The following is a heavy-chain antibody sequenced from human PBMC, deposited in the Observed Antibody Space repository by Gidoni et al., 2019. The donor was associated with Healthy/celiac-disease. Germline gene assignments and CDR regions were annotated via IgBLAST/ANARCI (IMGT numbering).Heavy chain of an antibody. Sequence: QVQLVESGGGLVQPGRSLRLTCAASGFTFCRDAMHWVRQAPGKGLEWVAVISYDGSNKYYADSVKGRFTISRDNSKNTLYLQMNSLRAEDTAVYYCAREAPARTVTTALDYWGQGTLVTVSS. V-gene: IGHV3-30-3*01. CDR2: ISYDGSNK. D-gene: IGHD4-17*01. CDR3: AREAPARTVTTALDY. J-gene: IGHJ4*02. CDR1: GFTFCRDA.